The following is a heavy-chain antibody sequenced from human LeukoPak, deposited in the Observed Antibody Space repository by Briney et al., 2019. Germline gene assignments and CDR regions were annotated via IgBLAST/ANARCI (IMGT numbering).Heavy chain of an antibody. CDR2: IYYSGST. CDR3: ARDRGGSSGAFDI. D-gene: IGHD2-15*01. CDR1: GGYISSYY. V-gene: IGHV4-59*01. Sequence: SETLSLTCTVSGGYISSYYWSWIRQPPGKGLEWIGYIYYSGSTNYNPSLKSRVTISVDTSKNQFSLKLSSVTAADTAVYYCARDRGGSSGAFDIWGQGTMVTVSS. J-gene: IGHJ3*02.